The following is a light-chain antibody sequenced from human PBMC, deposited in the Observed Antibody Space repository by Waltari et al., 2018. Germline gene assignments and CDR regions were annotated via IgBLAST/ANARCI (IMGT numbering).Light chain of an antibody. J-gene: IGLJ3*02. CDR1: SSTSGSNS. CDR2: KNN. CDR3: AAWDDSLSGLV. Sequence: QSVLTQPPSASGTPGLKVTISCNGLSSTSGSNSVYLYQQFPGTAPTLLIFKNNQRPSGVPDRFSDSKSGTSASLAINGLRSEDEADYYCAAWDDSLSGLVLGGGTKVTVL. V-gene: IGLV1-47*01.